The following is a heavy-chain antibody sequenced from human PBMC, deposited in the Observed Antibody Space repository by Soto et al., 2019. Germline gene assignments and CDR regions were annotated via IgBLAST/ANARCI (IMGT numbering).Heavy chain of an antibody. CDR1: GGSMRSYY. CDR2: IYSRGDT. J-gene: IGHJ6*02. D-gene: IGHD2-21*01. CDR3: AGIGEDVYYGMDV. V-gene: IGHV4-4*07. Sequence: TLSLTCSVSGGSMRSYYWNWLRQPAGKGLEWIGRIYSRGDTNYNPSVKSRVTMSVDTSKNEFSLRLNSVTAADTAVYYCAGIGEDVYYGMDVWGQGTTVTV.